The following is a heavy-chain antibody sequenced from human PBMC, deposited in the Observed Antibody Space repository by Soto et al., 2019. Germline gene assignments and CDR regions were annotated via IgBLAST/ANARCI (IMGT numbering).Heavy chain of an antibody. Sequence: GGSLRLSCAASGFTFSNAWMNWVRQAPGKGLEWVGRIKSKTDGGKTDYAAPVKGRFTISRDDSKNTLYLQMNSLKTEDTAVYYCTTERYIVGATAAFDIWGQGTMVTVSS. J-gene: IGHJ3*02. V-gene: IGHV3-15*07. CDR2: IKSKTDGGKT. CDR3: TTERYIVGATAAFDI. CDR1: GFTFSNAW. D-gene: IGHD1-26*01.